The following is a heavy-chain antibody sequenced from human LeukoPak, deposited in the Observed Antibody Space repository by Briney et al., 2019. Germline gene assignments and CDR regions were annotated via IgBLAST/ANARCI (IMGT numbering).Heavy chain of an antibody. Sequence: ASVKVSCXASGYTFTGYYMHWVRQAPGQGLEWMGWINPNSGGTNYAQRFQGRVTMTRDTSISTAYMELSRLRSDDTAVYYCAKDWYDDFVRVFQHWGQGTLVTVSS. CDR1: GYTFTGYY. V-gene: IGHV1-2*02. J-gene: IGHJ1*01. CDR2: INPNSGGT. D-gene: IGHD3-16*01. CDR3: AKDWYDDFVRVFQH.